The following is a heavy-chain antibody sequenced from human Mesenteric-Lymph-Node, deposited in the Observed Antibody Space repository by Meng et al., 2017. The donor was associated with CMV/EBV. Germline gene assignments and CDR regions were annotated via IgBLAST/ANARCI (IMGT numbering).Heavy chain of an antibody. V-gene: IGHV3-48*03. Sequence: GGSLRLSCAASGFTFSSYEMNWVRQAPGKGLEWVSYISSSGSTIYYADSVKGRFTISRDNAKNSLYLQMNSLRAEDTAVYYCARTRGYDFWSGYSNWFDPWGQGTLVTVSS. J-gene: IGHJ5*02. CDR2: ISSSGSTI. D-gene: IGHD3-3*01. CDR1: GFTFSSYE. CDR3: ARTRGYDFWSGYSNWFDP.